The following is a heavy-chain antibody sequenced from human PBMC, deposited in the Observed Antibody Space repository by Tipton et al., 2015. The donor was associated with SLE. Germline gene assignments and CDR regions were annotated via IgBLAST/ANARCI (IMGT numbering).Heavy chain of an antibody. Sequence: GSLRLSCAASGFTFSDYYMSWIRQAPGKGLEWISYISSSGSTTHYADSMKGRFTISRDNAKNSLYLQMNNLGAEDTAVYYCARARDDWNYLVDYWGQGTLVTVSS. CDR1: GFTFSDYY. V-gene: IGHV3-11*04. CDR3: ARARDDWNYLVDY. D-gene: IGHD2-21*01. CDR2: ISSSGSTT. J-gene: IGHJ4*02.